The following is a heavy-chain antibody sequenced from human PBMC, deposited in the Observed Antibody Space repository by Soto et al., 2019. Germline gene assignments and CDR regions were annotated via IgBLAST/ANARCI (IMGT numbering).Heavy chain of an antibody. CDR2: IYYTGST. D-gene: IGHD7-27*01. J-gene: IGHJ4*02. CDR1: GGSINNYY. CDR3: ARANWYSEY. Sequence: QVHLQESGPGLVKPSETLSLTCTVSGGSINNYYWSWIRQPPGKGLEWIGSIYYTGSTNYNTSRESRVTITADTSKNRAPLNLTSLTAADTAIYYCARANWYSEYWGQGTLVTVSS. V-gene: IGHV4-59*13.